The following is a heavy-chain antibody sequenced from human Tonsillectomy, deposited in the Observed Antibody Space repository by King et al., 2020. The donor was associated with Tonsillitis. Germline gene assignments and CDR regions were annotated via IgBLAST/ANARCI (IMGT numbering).Heavy chain of an antibody. CDR2: TYWDDDE. V-gene: IGHV2-5*02. CDR1: GFSLTTSGVG. J-gene: IGHJ4*02. CDR3: AHIAIDRAHDY. Sequence: ITLQESGPTLVKPPQTLTLTCTFSGFSLTTSGVGVGWVRQPPGKALEWLALTYWDDDERYSPSLRSRLSITKDTSKNQVVLTMTNMDPVDTATYYCAHIAIDRAHDYWGQGTLVTVSS. D-gene: IGHD1-14*01.